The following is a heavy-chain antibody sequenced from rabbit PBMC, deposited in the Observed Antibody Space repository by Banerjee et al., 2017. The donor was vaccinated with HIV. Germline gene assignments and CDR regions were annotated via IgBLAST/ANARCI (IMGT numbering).Heavy chain of an antibody. J-gene: IGHJ4*01. V-gene: IGHV1S40*01. CDR1: GFSFSSGYY. Sequence: QSLEESGGDLVKPGASLTLTCTASGFSFSSGYYMCWVRQAPGKGLEWIACVYGGSVGSTYYASWAKGRFAISKTSSTTVTLQMTSLTAADTATYFCARDAGYAGSNLWGQGTLVTVS. D-gene: IGHD4-2*01. CDR2: VYGGSVGST. CDR3: ARDAGYAGSNL.